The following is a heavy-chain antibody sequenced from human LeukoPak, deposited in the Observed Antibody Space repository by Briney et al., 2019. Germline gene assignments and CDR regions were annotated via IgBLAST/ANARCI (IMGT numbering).Heavy chain of an antibody. CDR3: ARSYCTGSTCPRRWFHP. CDR1: GASISSDDYY. CDR2: IHYSGST. V-gene: IGHV4-39*01. D-gene: IGHD2-15*01. Sequence: SETLSLTCTVSGASISSDDYYWGWIRQPPGKGLEWISNIHYSGSTYYNPSLETRVTMSADTSNNQVSLRLSSVTAADTAVYFCARSYCTGSTCPRRWFHPWGQGTLVTVSS. J-gene: IGHJ5*02.